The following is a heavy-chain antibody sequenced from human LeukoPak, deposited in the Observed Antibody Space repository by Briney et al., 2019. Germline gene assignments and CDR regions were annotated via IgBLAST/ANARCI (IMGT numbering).Heavy chain of an antibody. CDR2: ISYDGSNK. Sequence: PGGSLRLSCAASGFTFSSYSMNWVRQAPGKGLEWVAVISYDGSNKYYADSVKGRFTISRDNSKNTLYLQMNSLRAEDTAVYYCADYGSGSPPNWGQGTLVTVSS. CDR3: ADYGSGSPPN. CDR1: GFTFSSYS. V-gene: IGHV3-30*03. J-gene: IGHJ4*02. D-gene: IGHD3-10*01.